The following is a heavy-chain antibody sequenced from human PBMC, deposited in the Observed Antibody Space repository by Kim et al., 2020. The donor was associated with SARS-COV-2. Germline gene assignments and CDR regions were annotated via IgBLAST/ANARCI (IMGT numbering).Heavy chain of an antibody. CDR2: IDGSDGTT. Sequence: GGSLRLSCTTSGFTFIGHAMSWVRQAPGQGLEWVSSIDGSDGTTYYVDSVKGRFTISRDDAKNTLYLQMGALRADDTATYYCMKGGWGWIWDHWGQGTLVTVSS. CDR3: MKGGWGWIWDH. V-gene: IGHV3-23*01. D-gene: IGHD2-2*03. CDR1: GFTFIGHA. J-gene: IGHJ4*02.